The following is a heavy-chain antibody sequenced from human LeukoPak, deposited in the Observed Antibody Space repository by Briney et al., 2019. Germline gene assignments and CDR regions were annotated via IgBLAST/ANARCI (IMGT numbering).Heavy chain of an antibody. D-gene: IGHD1-26*01. V-gene: IGHV4-59*01. J-gene: IGHJ4*02. CDR3: ARIVGGGIDY. Sequence: SETLSLTCTVFGGSISPYYWSWIRQPPGKGLEWIGYIYYSGSTKYNPSLKSRVTMSVDTSKNQFSLRLSSATAADTAVYYCARIVGGGIDYWGQGTLVTVSS. CDR2: IYYSGST. CDR1: GGSISPYY.